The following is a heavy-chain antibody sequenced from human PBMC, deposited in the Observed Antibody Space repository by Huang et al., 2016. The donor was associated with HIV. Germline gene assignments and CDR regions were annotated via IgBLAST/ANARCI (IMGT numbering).Heavy chain of an antibody. CDR3: TRDITGGSFLNWFDP. CDR2: INHEGWDT. Sequence: QEQLVQSGAEVQKPGASVKVCCKVSGYTFTGYYIHWVRQAPGQGLDWMGVINHEGWDTKLAQKFQRRGAMTRDTSTTTAFMELTRLRLDDMAVYYCTRDITGGSFLNWFDPWGQGTPVIVSS. J-gene: IGHJ5*02. CDR1: GYTFTGYY. D-gene: IGHD1-26*01. V-gene: IGHV1-2*02.